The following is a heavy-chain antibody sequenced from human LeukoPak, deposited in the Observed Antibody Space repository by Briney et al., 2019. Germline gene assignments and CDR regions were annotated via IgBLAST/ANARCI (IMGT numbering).Heavy chain of an antibody. V-gene: IGHV3-21*01. D-gene: IGHD4-17*01. CDR2: ISSSSSYI. CDR3: ARDGPYDYGDQIGIMDV. CDR1: GFTFSSYS. J-gene: IGHJ6*02. Sequence: GGSLRLSCAASGFTFSSYSMNWVRQAPGKGLEWVSSISSSSSYIYYADSVKGRFTNSRDNAKNSLYLQMNSLRAEDTAVYYCARDGPYDYGDQIGIMDVWGQGTTVTVSS.